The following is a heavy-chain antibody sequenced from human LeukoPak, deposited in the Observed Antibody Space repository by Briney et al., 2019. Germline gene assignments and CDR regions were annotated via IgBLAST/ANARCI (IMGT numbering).Heavy chain of an antibody. CDR3: ASGQWLVRGFDY. D-gene: IGHD6-19*01. Sequence: HPGGSLRLSCAASGFTFSSYAMSWVRQAPGKGLEWVSAISGSGGSTYYADSVKGRFTISRDNSKNTLYLQMNSLRAEDTAVCYCASGQWLVRGFDYWGQGTLVTVSS. CDR1: GFTFSSYA. CDR2: ISGSGGST. V-gene: IGHV3-23*01. J-gene: IGHJ4*02.